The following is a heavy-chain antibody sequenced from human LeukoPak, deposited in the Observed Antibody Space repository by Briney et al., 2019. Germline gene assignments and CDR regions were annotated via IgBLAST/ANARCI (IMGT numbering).Heavy chain of an antibody. V-gene: IGHV1-8*01. CDR2: MNPNSGNT. CDR1: GYTFTSYD. J-gene: IGHJ6*02. D-gene: IGHD3-10*01. CDR3: ARDLISGYGMDV. Sequence: GASVKVSCKASGYTFTSYDINWVRQATGQGLEWMGWMNPNSGNTGYAQKFQGRVTMTRNTSISTAYMELSGLRSEDTAVYYCARDLISGYGMDVWGQGTTVTVSS.